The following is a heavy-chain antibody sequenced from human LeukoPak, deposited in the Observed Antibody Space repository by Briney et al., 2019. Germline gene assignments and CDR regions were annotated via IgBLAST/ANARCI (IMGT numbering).Heavy chain of an antibody. D-gene: IGHD3-22*01. CDR2: ISYDGSNK. CDR1: GFTFSSNA. V-gene: IGHV3-30*04. CDR3: ARVNPYYYDSSGLSL. J-gene: IGHJ4*02. Sequence: GGSLRLSCAASGFTFSSNAMHWVRQAPGKGLECVAIISYDGSNKYYADSVKGRFTISRDKSKNTLYLQMNSLRGEDTAVYYCARVNPYYYDSSGLSLWGQGTLVTVSS.